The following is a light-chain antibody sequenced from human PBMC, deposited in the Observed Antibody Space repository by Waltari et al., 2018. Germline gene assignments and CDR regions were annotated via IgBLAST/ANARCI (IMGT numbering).Light chain of an antibody. CDR3: QHHFRLPAT. Sequence: IMLTQSPGTLSLSPGERATLSFRASQSISWYLAWYQQKPCQAPRLLIYGASTRATGIPDRFIGSGSGTDFSLTISGLEPEDSAVYYCQHHFRLPATFGQGTKVEIK. CDR2: GAS. CDR1: QSISWY. V-gene: IGKV3-20*01. J-gene: IGKJ1*01.